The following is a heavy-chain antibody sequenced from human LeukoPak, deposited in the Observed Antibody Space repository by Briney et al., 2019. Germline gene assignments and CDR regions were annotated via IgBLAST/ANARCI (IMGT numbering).Heavy chain of an antibody. CDR3: ARDLICSGGSCYRSDVGAFDI. Sequence: SETLSLTCTVSGGSISSYYWSWIRQPPGKGLEWIGYIYNSGSTNYNSNYNASLKSRVTISVDTSKNQFSLKLSSVTAADTAVYYCARDLICSGGSCYRSDVGAFDIWGQGTMVTVSS. J-gene: IGHJ3*02. CDR1: GGSISSYY. D-gene: IGHD2-15*01. CDR2: IYNSGSTNYNS. V-gene: IGHV4-59*01.